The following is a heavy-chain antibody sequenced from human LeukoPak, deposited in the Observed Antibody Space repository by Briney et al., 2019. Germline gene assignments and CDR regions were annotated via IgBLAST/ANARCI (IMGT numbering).Heavy chain of an antibody. CDR3: AKDDLDYGDYVPFDY. Sequence: GGSLRLSCAASGFTFSSYWMSWVRQAPGKGLEWVANIKQDGSEKYYVDSVKGRFTISRDNAKNSLYLQMNSLRAEDTAVYYCAKDDLDYGDYVPFDYWGQGTLVTVSS. J-gene: IGHJ4*02. D-gene: IGHD4-17*01. V-gene: IGHV3-7*03. CDR1: GFTFSSYW. CDR2: IKQDGSEK.